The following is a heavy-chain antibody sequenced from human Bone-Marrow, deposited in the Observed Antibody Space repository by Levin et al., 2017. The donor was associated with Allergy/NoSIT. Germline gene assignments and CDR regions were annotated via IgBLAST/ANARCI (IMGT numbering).Heavy chain of an antibody. CDR3: AKSSLPRITVAGTEY. CDR1: GFTFSSYG. V-gene: IGHV3-23*01. Sequence: GGSLRLSCAVSGFTFSSYGMSWVRQAPGKGLEWVSAISGSGDSTYYADSVKGRFTISRDNSKNTLDLQMNSLRAEDTAVYYCAKSSLPRITVAGTEYWGQGTLVTVSS. CDR2: ISGSGDST. J-gene: IGHJ4*02. D-gene: IGHD6-19*01.